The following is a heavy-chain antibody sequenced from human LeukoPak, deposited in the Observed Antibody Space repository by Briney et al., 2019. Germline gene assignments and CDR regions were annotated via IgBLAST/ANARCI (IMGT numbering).Heavy chain of an antibody. CDR3: AGNTVAGAYYYYGMDV. J-gene: IGHJ6*02. Sequence: ASVKVSCKASGYTFTGYYMHWVRQAPGQGLEWMGWINPNSGGTNYAQKFQGRVTMTRDTSISTAYMELSRLRSDDTAVYYCAGNTVAGAYYYYGMDVWGQGTTVTVSS. V-gene: IGHV1-2*02. D-gene: IGHD6-19*01. CDR2: INPNSGGT. CDR1: GYTFTGYY.